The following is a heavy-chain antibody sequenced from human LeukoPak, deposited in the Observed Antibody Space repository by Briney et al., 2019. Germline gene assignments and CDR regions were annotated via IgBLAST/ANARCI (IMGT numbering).Heavy chain of an antibody. CDR1: GFTVSSNY. V-gene: IGHV3-66*01. Sequence: GGSLRLSCATSGFTVSSNYMSWVRRAPGKGLEWVSVIFAGGSTYYPDSVKGRFTISRDNSKNTLYLQMNSLRAEDTAVYYCARDRGGIDYWGQGTLVTVSS. D-gene: IGHD3-10*01. CDR3: ARDRGGIDY. J-gene: IGHJ4*02. CDR2: IFAGGST.